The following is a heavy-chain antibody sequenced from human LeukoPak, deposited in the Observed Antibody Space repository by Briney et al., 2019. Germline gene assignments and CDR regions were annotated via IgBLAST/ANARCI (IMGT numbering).Heavy chain of an antibody. J-gene: IGHJ4*02. Sequence: HPGGSLRLSCAGSGFTFSSYDMSWVRQAPGKGLEWVSGIIGSGFNTYYADSVKGRFTISRDTSKNTLYLQMNSLRAEDTAVYYCGLSVATTGIDYWGQGTLVTVSS. CDR2: IIGSGFNT. V-gene: IGHV3-23*01. CDR1: GFTFSSYD. CDR3: GLSVATTGIDY. D-gene: IGHD5-12*01.